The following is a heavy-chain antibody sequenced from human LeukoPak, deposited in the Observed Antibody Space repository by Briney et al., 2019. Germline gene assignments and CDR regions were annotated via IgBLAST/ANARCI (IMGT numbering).Heavy chain of an antibody. Sequence: SETLSLTCTVSGDSISSYYWSWIRQPPGKGLEWIGYIYYIGSTNYNPSLKSRVTISVDTSKNQFSLKLSSVTAADTAVYYCARDAWGAVAATLDVWGQGTTVTVSS. CDR2: IYYIGST. CDR3: ARDAWGAVAATLDV. J-gene: IGHJ6*02. CDR1: GDSISSYY. V-gene: IGHV4-59*01. D-gene: IGHD6-19*01.